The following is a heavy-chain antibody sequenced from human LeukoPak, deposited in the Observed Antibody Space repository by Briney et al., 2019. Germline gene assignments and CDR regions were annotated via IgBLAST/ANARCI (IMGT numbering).Heavy chain of an antibody. CDR2: ITGRGDPT. CDR1: GFIFSNYA. Sequence: GASLRLSCAASGFIFSNYAMSWVRQAPGKGLEWVSAITGRGDPTYYAGSVKGRFTISRDNSKNTLYVEMNTLRAEDTAVYSCAKWGEYDILTGYYVSDFWGQGTLVTVSS. CDR3: AKWGEYDILTGYYVSDF. J-gene: IGHJ4*02. D-gene: IGHD3-9*01. V-gene: IGHV3-23*01.